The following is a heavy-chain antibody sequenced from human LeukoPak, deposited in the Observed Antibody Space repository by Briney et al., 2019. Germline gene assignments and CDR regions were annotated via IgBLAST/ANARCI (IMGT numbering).Heavy chain of an antibody. CDR2: ISYDGSNK. CDR3: AKDLGDSGYEGYFRY. Sequence: PGGSLRLSCAASGFTFSSYGMHWVRQAPGKGLEWVAVISYDGSNKYYADSVKGRFTISRDNSKNTLYLQMNSLRAEDTAVYYCAKDLGDSGYEGYFRYWGQGTLVTVSS. D-gene: IGHD5-12*01. V-gene: IGHV3-30*18. J-gene: IGHJ4*02. CDR1: GFTFSSYG.